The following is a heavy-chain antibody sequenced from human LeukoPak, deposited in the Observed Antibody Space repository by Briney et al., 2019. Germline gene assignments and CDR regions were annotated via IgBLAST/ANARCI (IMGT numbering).Heavy chain of an antibody. CDR3: ARQERFLESSPHGDS. D-gene: IGHD3-3*01. CDR1: GGSISSSSYY. V-gene: IGHV4-39*01. CDR2: IYYSGTT. J-gene: IGHJ4*02. Sequence: SETLSLTCTVSGGSISSSSYYWAWIRQPPGKGLEWIGSIYYSGTTYYNPSLTSRVTISVDTSKNQFSLKLSSVTAADTAVYYCARQERFLESSPHGDSWGQGTLVTVSS.